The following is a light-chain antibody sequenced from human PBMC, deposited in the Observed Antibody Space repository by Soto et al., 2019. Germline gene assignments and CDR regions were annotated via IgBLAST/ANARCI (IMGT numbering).Light chain of an antibody. J-gene: IGKJ5*01. CDR1: QSVSGN. Sequence: EIVMTQSPVTLSVSPGERATLSCRASQSVSGNLAWYQQKPGQAPRLLIYGASTRATGLPARFSGSGSGTEFTLPISSLQSEDFAVYYCQQYSDWPTITFGQGTRLEIK. CDR3: QQYSDWPTIT. CDR2: GAS. V-gene: IGKV3-15*01.